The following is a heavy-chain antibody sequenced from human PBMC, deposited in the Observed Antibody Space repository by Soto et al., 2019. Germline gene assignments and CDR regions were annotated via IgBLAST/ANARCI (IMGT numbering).Heavy chain of an antibody. Sequence: WSLRLSCAASGFTFSSYAMSWVRQAPGKGLEWVSAISGSGGSTYYEDSVKGRFTISRDNSKKTLYLQMNSLRAEDTAVYYCAKDGTFRYYFDYWGQGTLVTVSS. D-gene: IGHD3-16*01. CDR3: AKDGTFRYYFDY. CDR1: GFTFSSYA. J-gene: IGHJ4*02. CDR2: ISGSGGST. V-gene: IGHV3-23*01.